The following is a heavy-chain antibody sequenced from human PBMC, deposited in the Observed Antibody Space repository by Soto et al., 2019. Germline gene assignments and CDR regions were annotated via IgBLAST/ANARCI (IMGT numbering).Heavy chain of an antibody. CDR3: ARSFGWYAIDH. CDR2: IHHSGIT. D-gene: IGHD6-19*01. J-gene: IGHJ4*02. Sequence: QMQLQESGPGLVKPSETLSLICTVSSGSISSEQRWTWVRQPPGKGLEWIGEIHHSGITNENPSLRSRVTRSVDKSKNLFSLKLNSVTAADTAVYFCARSFGWYAIDHWGQGTLVIVSS. V-gene: IGHV4-4*02. CDR1: SGSISSEQR.